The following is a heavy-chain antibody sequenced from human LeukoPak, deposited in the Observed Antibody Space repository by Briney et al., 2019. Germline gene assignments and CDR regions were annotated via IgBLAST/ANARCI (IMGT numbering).Heavy chain of an antibody. D-gene: IGHD5-24*01. J-gene: IGHJ4*02. CDR3: ARDGYNNVYYFDY. CDR2: IYHSGST. CDR1: GGSISSYY. Sequence: SETLSLTCTVSGGSISSYYWGWIRQPPGKGLEWIGSIYHSGSTYYNPSLKSRVTISVDTSKNQFSLKLSSVTAADTAVYYCARDGYNNVYYFDYWGQGTLVTVSS. V-gene: IGHV4-38-2*02.